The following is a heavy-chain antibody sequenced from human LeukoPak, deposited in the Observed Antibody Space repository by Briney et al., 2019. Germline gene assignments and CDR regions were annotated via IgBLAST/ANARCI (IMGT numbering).Heavy chain of an antibody. CDR3: ARDRSPEHYYANSHWDYYYGMDG. Sequence: SETLSLTCTVSGGSISNYYWSWIRQPPGKGLEWIGYIYYSGSTNYNPSLKSRVTISVDTSKNQFSLKLSSVTAADTAVYYCARDRSPEHYYANSHWDYYYGMDGWGQGTTVTVSS. CDR1: GGSISNYY. V-gene: IGHV4-59*01. CDR2: IYYSGST. D-gene: IGHD3-22*01. J-gene: IGHJ6*02.